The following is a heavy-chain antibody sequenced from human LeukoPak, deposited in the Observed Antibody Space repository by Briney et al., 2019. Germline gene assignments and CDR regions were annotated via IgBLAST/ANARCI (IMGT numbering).Heavy chain of an antibody. CDR1: GGSITSGGYY. D-gene: IGHD3-10*01. CDR3: ARGVRGVTSYDFDY. CDR2: VSYFGST. V-gene: IGHV4-31*03. Sequence: SETLSLTCTLSGGSITSGGYYWSWIRQHPGRGLERIGYVSYFGSTYYSPSLKSRVTISADTPKNQFSLKLNSLTAADTAVYFCARGVRGVTSYDFDYWGLGALVTVSS. J-gene: IGHJ4*02.